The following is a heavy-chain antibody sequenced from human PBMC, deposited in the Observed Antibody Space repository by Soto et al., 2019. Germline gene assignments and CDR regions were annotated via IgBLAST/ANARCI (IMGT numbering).Heavy chain of an antibody. CDR3: ARSSHLGALSLGY. J-gene: IGHJ4*02. CDR2: ISYRGST. V-gene: IGHV4-31*03. CDR1: GGSISRDDYY. Sequence: QVQLQESGPGLVKPSQTLSLTCTVSGGSISRDDYYWSWIRQHPGKGLAWIGYISYRGSTYYNPAPKSRVSLSIDTSRNQFALKLNSVTAADTAVYTCARSSHLGALSLGYWGQGTLVTVSS. D-gene: IGHD3-16*02.